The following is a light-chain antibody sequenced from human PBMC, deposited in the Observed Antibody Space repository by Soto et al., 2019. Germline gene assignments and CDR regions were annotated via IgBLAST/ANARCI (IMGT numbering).Light chain of an antibody. CDR1: SSNIGSNY. CDR3: AAWDDSLREV. V-gene: IGLV1-47*01. Sequence: QSVLTQPPSASGTPGQRVTISCSGSSSNIGSNYVYWYQQLPGTAPKLLIYRNNQRPSGVPDRFSGSKSGTSASLAISGLRSEDEADYYCAAWDDSLREVFGGGTQLTVL. J-gene: IGLJ7*01. CDR2: RNN.